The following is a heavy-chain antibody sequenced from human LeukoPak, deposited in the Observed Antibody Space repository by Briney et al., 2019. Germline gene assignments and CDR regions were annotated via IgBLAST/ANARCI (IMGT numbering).Heavy chain of an antibody. J-gene: IGHJ4*02. D-gene: IGHD3-10*01. CDR2: ISERGGST. CDR3: AKRGIVIRGILVIGYHQEAYHYDY. Sequence: HSGGSLRLSCVVSGISLSNYAMSWVRQAPGKGLEWVSNISERGGSTAYADSVKGRFTISRDNSLNTLYLQMSSLRAEDTAVYFCAKRGIVIRGILVIGYHQEAYHYDYWGQGVLVTVSS. V-gene: IGHV3-23*01. CDR1: GISLSNYA.